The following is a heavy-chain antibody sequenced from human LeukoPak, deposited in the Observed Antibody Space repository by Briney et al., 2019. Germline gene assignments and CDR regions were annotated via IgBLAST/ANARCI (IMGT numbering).Heavy chain of an antibody. Sequence: GESLKISCKGSGYSFTSYWIGWVRQMPGKGLEWMGIIYPGDSDTRYSPSFQGQVTISADKSISTAYLQWSSLKASDTAMYYCTRLKYCSSTSCYPGPFDVWGQGTMVTVSS. CDR1: GYSFTSYW. J-gene: IGHJ3*01. CDR3: TRLKYCSSTSCYPGPFDV. D-gene: IGHD2-2*01. V-gene: IGHV5-51*01. CDR2: IYPGDSDT.